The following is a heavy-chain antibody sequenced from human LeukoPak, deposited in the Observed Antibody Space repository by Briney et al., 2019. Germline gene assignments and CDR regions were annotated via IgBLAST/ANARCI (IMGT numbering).Heavy chain of an antibody. CDR3: ARVCSSTSCYQ. CDR1: GFTFSSYS. Sequence: GGSLRLSCAASGFTFSSYSMNWVRQAPGKGLEWVSYISSSSSTIYYADSVKGRFTISRDNAKNSLYLQMNSLRSEDTAVYYCARVCSSTSCYQWGQGTLVTVSS. CDR2: ISSSSSTI. V-gene: IGHV3-48*01. D-gene: IGHD2-2*01. J-gene: IGHJ4*02.